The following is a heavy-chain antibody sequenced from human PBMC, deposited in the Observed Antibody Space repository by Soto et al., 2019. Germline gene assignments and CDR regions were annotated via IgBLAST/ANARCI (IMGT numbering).Heavy chain of an antibody. CDR3: ARARATVTTERALGY. CDR2: TSAYNGDS. J-gene: IGHJ4*02. Sequence: GASVKVSCKTSGYTFYSYDIAGVRQAPGQGLEWMGTTSAYNGDSVFAQNLQGRVTMTIDKSTATAYMDLKNLTSDDTAVYYCARARATVTTERALGYWGQGTLVTVSS. D-gene: IGHD4-17*01. CDR1: GYTFYSYD. V-gene: IGHV1-18*01.